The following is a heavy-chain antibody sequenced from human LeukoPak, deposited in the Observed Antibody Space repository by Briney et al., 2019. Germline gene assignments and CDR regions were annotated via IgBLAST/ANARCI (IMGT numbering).Heavy chain of an antibody. Sequence: GGSLRLSCAVSGFTFSSYAMSWVRQAPGKGLEWVSAISDGGGRTFYPDSVKGRFIISRDNSKNTLYLQMNTLRAEDTAIYYCAKAYRPAGGTFDFWGQGTLVTVSS. J-gene: IGHJ5*01. D-gene: IGHD6-13*01. CDR3: AKAYRPAGGTFDF. CDR2: ISDGGGRT. V-gene: IGHV3-23*01. CDR1: GFTFSSYA.